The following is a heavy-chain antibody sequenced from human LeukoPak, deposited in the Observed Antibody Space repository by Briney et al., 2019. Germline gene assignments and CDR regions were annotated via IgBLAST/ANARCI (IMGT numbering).Heavy chain of an antibody. D-gene: IGHD3-16*01. V-gene: IGHV3-74*03. J-gene: IGHJ4*02. CDR1: GFTLSRDW. Sequence: GGSLRLSCADSGFTLSRDWMHWVRQAPGKGPEWVSRISDDGSITTYADSVQGRFTISRDNAKSTVFLQMNSLRVEDTAVYFCARRFYEYNVYDRHFDSWGQGILVTVSS. CDR2: ISDDGSIT. CDR3: ARRFYEYNVYDRHFDS.